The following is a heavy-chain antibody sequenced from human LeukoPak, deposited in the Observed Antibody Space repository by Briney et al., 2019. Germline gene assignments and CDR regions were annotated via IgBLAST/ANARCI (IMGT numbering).Heavy chain of an antibody. J-gene: IGHJ5*02. Sequence: PGGSLRLSCAASGFTFSSYWVHWVRDARGKGLVGVSRINSDGSSTSYADSVKGRFTISRDNAKNTLYLQMNSLRAEDTAVYYCARASYSNYGPWFDPWGQGTLVTVSS. D-gene: IGHD4-11*01. CDR2: INSDGSST. CDR1: GFTFSSYW. CDR3: ARASYSNYGPWFDP. V-gene: IGHV3-74*01.